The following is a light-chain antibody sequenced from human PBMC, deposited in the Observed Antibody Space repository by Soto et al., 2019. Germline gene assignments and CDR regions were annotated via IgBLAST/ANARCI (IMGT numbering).Light chain of an antibody. CDR2: EGT. Sequence: QSALTQPASVSGSPEQSITISCTGTSSDVGAYNLVSWYQQHPGKAPRLIIYEGTKRPSGISHRFSGSKSDNTAYLTISGLQVEDEAEYFCFSFTTTSTHVFGTGTKLTVL. CDR1: SSDVGAYNL. J-gene: IGLJ1*01. CDR3: FSFTTTSTHV. V-gene: IGLV2-14*02.